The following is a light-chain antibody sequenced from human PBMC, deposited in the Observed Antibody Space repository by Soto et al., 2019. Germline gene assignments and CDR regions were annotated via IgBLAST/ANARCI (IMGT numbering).Light chain of an antibody. Sequence: DIVMTQSPDSLAVSLGERATINCKSSQSVLYSSNNKNYLAWYQQKPGQPPKLLIYWACTRESGVPDRFSGSGSGTDFPLTISSLQAEDVAVYYCQQYYSTPRTFGGGTKVEIK. CDR1: QSVLYSSNNKNY. V-gene: IGKV4-1*01. J-gene: IGKJ4*01. CDR2: WAC. CDR3: QQYYSTPRT.